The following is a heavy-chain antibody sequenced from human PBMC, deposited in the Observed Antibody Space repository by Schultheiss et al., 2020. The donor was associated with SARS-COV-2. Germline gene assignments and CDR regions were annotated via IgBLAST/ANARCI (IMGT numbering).Heavy chain of an antibody. D-gene: IGHD4-17*01. CDR3: ARERPDYGDYLHDY. V-gene: IGHV4-61*01. J-gene: IGHJ4*02. Sequence: SETLSLTCTVSGGSISSSSYYWSWIRQPPGKGLEWIGYIYYSGSTNYNPSLKSRVTMSVDTSKNQFSLKLSSVTAADTAVYYCARERPDYGDYLHDYWGQGTLVTVSS. CDR2: IYYSGST. CDR1: GGSISSSSYY.